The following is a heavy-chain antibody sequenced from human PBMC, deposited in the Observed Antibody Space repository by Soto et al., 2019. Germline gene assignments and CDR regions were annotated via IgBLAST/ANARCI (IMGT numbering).Heavy chain of an antibody. J-gene: IGHJ5*02. CDR2: IYYSGST. Sequence: PSETLSLTCTVSGGSISSGDYYWSWIRQPPGKGLEWIGYIYYSGSTYYNPSLKSRVTISVDTSKNQSSLKLSSVTAADTAVYYCARAQGRNWFDPWGQGTLVTVSS. V-gene: IGHV4-30-4*01. CDR1: GGSISSGDYY. D-gene: IGHD1-26*01. CDR3: ARAQGRNWFDP.